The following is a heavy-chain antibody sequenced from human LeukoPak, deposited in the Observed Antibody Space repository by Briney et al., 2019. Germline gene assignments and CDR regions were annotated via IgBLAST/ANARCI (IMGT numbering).Heavy chain of an antibody. CDR1: GGSFSGYY. CDR3: ASSYSRGWYRRVL. D-gene: IGHD6-19*01. J-gene: IGHJ4*02. Sequence: PSETLSLTCAVYGGSFSGYYWSWIRQPPGKGLEWIGEINHSGSTNYNPSLKSRVTISVDTSKNQFSLKLSSVTAADTAVYYCASSYSRGWYRRVLWGQGTLVTVSS. CDR2: INHSGST. V-gene: IGHV4-34*01.